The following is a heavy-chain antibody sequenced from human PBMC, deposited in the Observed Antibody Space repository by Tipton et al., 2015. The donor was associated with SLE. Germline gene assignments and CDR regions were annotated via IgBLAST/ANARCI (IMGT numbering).Heavy chain of an antibody. CDR1: GDSMSSGRSY. J-gene: IGHJ4*02. CDR3: ARQVIVVPYIVGRYFDS. V-gene: IGHV4-39*01. Sequence: TLSLTCAVSGDSMSSGRSYWGWIRQAPGRGLEWIGSIYYSGSAEYHPSLKSRVTISVDTSKNHFSLKLNFVTAADTAVYYCARQVIVVPYIVGRYFDSWGQGTLVTVSS. D-gene: IGHD3-22*01. CDR2: IYYSGSA.